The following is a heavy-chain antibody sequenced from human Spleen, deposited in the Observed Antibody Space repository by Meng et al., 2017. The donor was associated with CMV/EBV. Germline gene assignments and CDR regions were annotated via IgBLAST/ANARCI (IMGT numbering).Heavy chain of an antibody. J-gene: IGHJ4*02. D-gene: IGHD2-2*01. V-gene: IGHV4-34*01. CDR1: GGSFSGYY. CDR2: INHSGST. CDR3: AGDIVVVPAVPLGY. Sequence: VQRQQVGAGLLNPPETLPLTCAVYGGSFSGYYWSWIRQPPGKGLEWIGEINHSGSTNYNPSLKSRVTISVDTSKDQFSLKLSSVTAADTAVYYCAGDIVVVPAVPLGYWGQGTLVTVSS.